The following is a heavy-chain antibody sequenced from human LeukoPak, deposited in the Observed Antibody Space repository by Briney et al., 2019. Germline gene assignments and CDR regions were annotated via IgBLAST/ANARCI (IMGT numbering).Heavy chain of an antibody. Sequence: ASVTVSCKASGYTFTAYYAHWVRQAPGQGLEWMGYMVPSSGVSHYSQKFQDRVTMTRDTSTSTAYLELSGLTSDDTAVYYCSTEDKYCTSTTCGDFWGQGTLVTVSS. J-gene: IGHJ4*02. CDR1: GYTFTAYY. CDR3: STEDKYCTSTTCGDF. D-gene: IGHD2-2*01. CDR2: MVPSSGVS. V-gene: IGHV1-2*02.